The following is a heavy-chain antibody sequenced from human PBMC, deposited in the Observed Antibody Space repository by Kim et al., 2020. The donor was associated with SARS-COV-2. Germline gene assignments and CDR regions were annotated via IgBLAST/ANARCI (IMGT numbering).Heavy chain of an antibody. CDR3: ARDGYDILTGKTGLSY. CDR2: IYHSGST. CDR1: GGSISSSNW. Sequence: SETLSLTCAVSGGSISSSNWWSWVRQPPGKGLEWIGEIYHSGSTNYNPSLKSRVTISVDKSKNQFSLKLSSVTAADTAVYYCARDGYDILTGKTGLSYWGQGTLVTVSS. J-gene: IGHJ4*02. D-gene: IGHD3-9*01. V-gene: IGHV4-4*02.